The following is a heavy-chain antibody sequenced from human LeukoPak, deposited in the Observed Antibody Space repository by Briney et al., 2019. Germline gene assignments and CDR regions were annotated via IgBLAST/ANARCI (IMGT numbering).Heavy chain of an antibody. V-gene: IGHV3-74*01. D-gene: IGHD6-13*01. CDR3: ARHSSSWYKDWFDP. Sequence: TGGSLRLSCAASGFTFSSYWMHWVRQAPGKGLVWVSRINSDGSSTSYADSVKGRFTISRDNAKNTLYLQMNSLRAEDTAVYYCARHSSSWYKDWFDPWGQGTLVTVSS. CDR1: GFTFSSYW. CDR2: INSDGSST. J-gene: IGHJ5*02.